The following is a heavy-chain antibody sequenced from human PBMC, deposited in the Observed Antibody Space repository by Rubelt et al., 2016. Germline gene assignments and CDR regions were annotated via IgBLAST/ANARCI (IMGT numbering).Heavy chain of an antibody. D-gene: IGHD4-11*01. Sequence: GGNLVQPGGSLRLSCAASGFTFSSYGMHWVRQAPGKGLEWVAVISYDGSNKYYADPVKGRFTISRDNSKNTLYLQMNSLRAEDTAVYYCARDWDYKSDYWGQGTLVTVSS. CDR3: ARDWDYKSDY. J-gene: IGHJ4*02. V-gene: IGHV3-30*03. CDR1: GFTFSSYG. CDR2: ISYDGSNK.